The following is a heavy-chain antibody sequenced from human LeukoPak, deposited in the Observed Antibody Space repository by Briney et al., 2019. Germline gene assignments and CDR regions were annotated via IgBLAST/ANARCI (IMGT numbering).Heavy chain of an antibody. CDR2: INPKSGGT. D-gene: IGHD2-2*01. J-gene: IGHJ4*02. V-gene: IGHV1-2*02. Sequence: ASVKVSCKTSGDTFTDYYMHWVRQAPGQGLEWMGWINPKSGGTNYVQNFQGRVTMTRDTSISIAYMELSSLRSDDTAVYYCARDFLGYCTTTNCYDVVSDHWGQGTLVTVSS. CDR3: ARDFLGYCTTTNCYDVVSDH. CDR1: GDTFTDYY.